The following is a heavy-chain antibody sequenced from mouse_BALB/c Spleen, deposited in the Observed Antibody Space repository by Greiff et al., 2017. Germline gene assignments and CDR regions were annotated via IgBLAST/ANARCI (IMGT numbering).Heavy chain of an antibody. Sequence: EVKLMESGGGLVQPGGSLKLSCAASGFTFSSYTMSWVRQTPEKRLEWVAYISNGGGSTYYPDTVKGRFTISRDNAKNTLYLQMSSLKSEDTAMYYCARPPYYGNLAWFAYWGQGTLVTVSA. V-gene: IGHV5-12-2*01. D-gene: IGHD2-10*01. CDR3: ARPPYYGNLAWFAY. CDR2: ISNGGGST. J-gene: IGHJ3*01. CDR1: GFTFSSYT.